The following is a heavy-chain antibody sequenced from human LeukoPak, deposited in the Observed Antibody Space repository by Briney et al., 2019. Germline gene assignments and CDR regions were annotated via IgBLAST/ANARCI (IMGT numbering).Heavy chain of an antibody. CDR2: IRYDGSNK. V-gene: IGHV3-30*02. D-gene: IGHD3-22*01. Sequence: GGSLRLSCAASGFTFSSYGMHWVRQAPGKGLEWVAFIRYDGSNKYYADSVKGRFTISRDNSKNTLYLQMNSLRAEDTAVYYCARDEYYDSSGYVDYWGQGTLVTVSS. CDR1: GFTFSSYG. CDR3: ARDEYYDSSGYVDY. J-gene: IGHJ4*02.